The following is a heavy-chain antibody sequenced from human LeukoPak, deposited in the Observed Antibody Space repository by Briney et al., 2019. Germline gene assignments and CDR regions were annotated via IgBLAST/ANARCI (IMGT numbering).Heavy chain of an antibody. CDR2: INHSGST. CDR1: GGSFSGYY. J-gene: IGHJ4*02. D-gene: IGHD4-23*01. V-gene: IGHV4-34*01. CDR3: ARGFPNGGNDY. Sequence: PSETLSLTCAVYGGSFSGYYWSWIRQPPGKGLEWIGEINHSGSTNYNPSLKSRVTISVDTSKIQFSLKLSSVTAADTAVYYCARGFPNGGNDYWGQGTLVTVSS.